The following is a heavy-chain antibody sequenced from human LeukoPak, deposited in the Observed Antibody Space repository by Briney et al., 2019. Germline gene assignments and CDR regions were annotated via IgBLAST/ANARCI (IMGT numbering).Heavy chain of an antibody. Sequence: WGSLRLSCAVSGFTFSTYWMHWVRQAPGKGLVWVSRINSDGRSTNYADSVKGRFTVSRDNAKNTLYLQMNSLRAEDTAVYYCTRGRWELDYWGQGTLVTVSS. D-gene: IGHD1-26*01. J-gene: IGHJ4*02. CDR1: GFTFSTYW. V-gene: IGHV3-74*01. CDR3: TRGRWELDY. CDR2: INSDGRST.